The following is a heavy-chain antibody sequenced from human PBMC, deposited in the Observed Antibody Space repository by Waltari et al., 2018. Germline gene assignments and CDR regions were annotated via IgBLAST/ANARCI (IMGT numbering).Heavy chain of an antibody. D-gene: IGHD6-13*01. Sequence: QVQLQESGPGLVKPSETLSLTCTVSGGSISSHYWRWIRQPPGKGREWIGAINYRGSTNYNPALKSRVTISVDTAKNQFSLKLSSVTAADTAVYDCARATDSSSSLRFDDWGQGTLVTVSS. V-gene: IGHV4-59*11. CDR3: ARATDSSSSLRFDD. CDR1: GGSISSHY. J-gene: IGHJ4*02. CDR2: INYRGST.